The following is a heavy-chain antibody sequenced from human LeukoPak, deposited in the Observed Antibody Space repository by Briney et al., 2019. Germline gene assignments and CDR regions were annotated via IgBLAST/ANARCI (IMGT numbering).Heavy chain of an antibody. Sequence: SETLSLTCTVSGGSISSSTYYWGWIRQPPGKGLEWIGTIYYSGSTDYNPSLKSRVTISVDTSKNQFSLKLSSLTASDTAVYYCARQPSHCSGGSCYLSSWFDPWGQGTLVSVSS. CDR3: ARQPSHCSGGSCYLSSWFDP. D-gene: IGHD2-15*01. CDR1: GGSISSSTYY. J-gene: IGHJ5*02. V-gene: IGHV4-39*01. CDR2: IYYSGST.